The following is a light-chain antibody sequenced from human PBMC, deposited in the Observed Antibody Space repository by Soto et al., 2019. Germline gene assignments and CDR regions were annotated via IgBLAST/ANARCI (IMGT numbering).Light chain of an antibody. Sequence: DIQMTQSPSSLSASVGDRVTITCRASQSISSYLTWYQQKPGKAPELLIYVASSLQSGVPSRFSGSGSGTHFTLTISSLQPADFATYYCQQTYSIPLTFGGGTKVEIK. CDR3: QQTYSIPLT. V-gene: IGKV1-39*01. CDR2: VAS. CDR1: QSISSY. J-gene: IGKJ4*01.